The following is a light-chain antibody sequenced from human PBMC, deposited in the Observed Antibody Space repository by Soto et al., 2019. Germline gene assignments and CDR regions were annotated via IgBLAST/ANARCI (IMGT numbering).Light chain of an antibody. Sequence: QSALTQPPSVSAAPGQKVTISCSGSNSNIGNNYVSWYQQLPGTAPKLLIYDDNKRPSGIPDRFSGSKSGTSATLGITGLQTGDEADYYCGTWDSSLSTGPYVFGTGTKLTVL. CDR2: DDN. J-gene: IGLJ1*01. CDR3: GTWDSSLSTGPYV. CDR1: NSNIGNNY. V-gene: IGLV1-51*01.